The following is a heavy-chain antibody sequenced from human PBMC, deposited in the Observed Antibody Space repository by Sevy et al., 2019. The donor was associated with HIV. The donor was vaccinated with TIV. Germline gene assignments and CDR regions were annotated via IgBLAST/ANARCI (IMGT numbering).Heavy chain of an antibody. CDR3: ARDGGYSIKWYPLY. D-gene: IGHD1-26*01. J-gene: IGHJ4*01. CDR1: GFAFSSHA. Sequence: GGSLRLSCAASGFAFSSHAMHWVRPAPGKGLEWVAVISYEGSETFYAASVEGRFTISRDNSKNILSLQINSLRPEDTAVYYCARDGGYSIKWYPLYWGHGTLVTVSS. CDR2: ISYEGSET. V-gene: IGHV3-30-3*01.